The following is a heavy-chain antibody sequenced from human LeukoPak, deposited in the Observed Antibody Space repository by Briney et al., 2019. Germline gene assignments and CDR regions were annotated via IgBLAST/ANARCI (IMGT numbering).Heavy chain of an antibody. V-gene: IGHV3-74*01. J-gene: IGHJ5*02. Sequence: PGGSLRLSCAASGFTFSSYWMHWVRQAPGKGLVWVSRINSDRSSTSYADSVKGRFTISRDNAKNTLYLQMNSLRADDTAVYYCARALAVAGTGGFDPWGQGTLVTVSS. CDR1: GFTFSSYW. CDR3: ARALAVAGTGGFDP. CDR2: INSDRSST. D-gene: IGHD6-19*01.